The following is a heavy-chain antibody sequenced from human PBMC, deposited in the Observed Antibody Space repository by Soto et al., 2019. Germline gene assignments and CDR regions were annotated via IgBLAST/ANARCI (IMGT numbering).Heavy chain of an antibody. V-gene: IGHV1-8*02. Sequence: ASVKVSCKASGYTFSSYDIHWLRQATGQGLEWVGWMAPYSGNTGYAQNFQGRVTMTRDTSINTAYMELSSLRSEDTAIYYCARASGIGVGTTSYWGQGTLVTVSS. CDR2: MAPYSGNT. CDR3: ARASGIGVGTTSY. J-gene: IGHJ4*02. CDR1: GYTFSSYD. D-gene: IGHD3-22*01.